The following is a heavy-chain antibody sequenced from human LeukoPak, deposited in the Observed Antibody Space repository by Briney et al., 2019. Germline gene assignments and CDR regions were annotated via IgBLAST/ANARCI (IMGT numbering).Heavy chain of an antibody. CDR1: GVSFSGYY. Sequence: SETLSLTCAVYGVSFSGYYWSWIRQPPGKGLEWIGEINHSGSTNYNPSLKSRVTISVDTSKNQFSLKLSSVTAADTAVYYRASLNWGYAPPNDYWGQGTLVTVSS. V-gene: IGHV4-34*01. CDR2: INHSGST. CDR3: ASLNWGYAPPNDY. D-gene: IGHD7-27*01. J-gene: IGHJ4*02.